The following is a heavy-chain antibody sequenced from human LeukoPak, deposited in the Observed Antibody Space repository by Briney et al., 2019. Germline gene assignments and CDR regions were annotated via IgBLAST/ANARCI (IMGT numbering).Heavy chain of an antibody. CDR1: GGTFSSYT. CDR3: AREGVAPAADGGWFDP. V-gene: IGHV1-69*04. CDR2: IIPILGIA. D-gene: IGHD2-2*01. Sequence: GASVKVSCKASGGTFSSYTISWVRQAPGQGLEWMGRIIPILGIANYAQKFQGRVTITADKSTSTAYMELSSLRSEDTAVYYCAREGVAPAADGGWFDPWGQGTLVTVSS. J-gene: IGHJ5*02.